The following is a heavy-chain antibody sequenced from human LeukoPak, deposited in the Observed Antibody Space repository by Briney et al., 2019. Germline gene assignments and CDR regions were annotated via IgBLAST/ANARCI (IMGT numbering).Heavy chain of an antibody. Sequence: GGSLRLSCTVSGFTVSSNSMSWVRQAPGKGLEWVSFIYSDNTHYSDSVKGRFTISRDNSKNTLYLQMNSLRAEDTAVYYCARGFYDYIWGSYRQNTFDYWGQGTLVTVSS. CDR3: ARGFYDYIWGSYRQNTFDY. CDR2: IYSDNT. D-gene: IGHD3-16*02. CDR1: GFTVSSNS. J-gene: IGHJ4*02. V-gene: IGHV3-53*01.